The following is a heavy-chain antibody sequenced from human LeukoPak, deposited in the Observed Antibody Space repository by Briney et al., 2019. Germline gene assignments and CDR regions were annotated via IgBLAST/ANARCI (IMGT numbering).Heavy chain of an antibody. V-gene: IGHV4-61*02. CDR3: ARVVAGQKGRIDY. Sequence: PSETLSLTCTVSGGSISSGSYYWSWIRQPAGKGLEWIGRIYTSGSTNYNPSLKSRVTISVDTSKNQFSLKLSSVTAADTAVYYCARVVAGQKGRIDYWGQGTLVTVSS. CDR1: GGSISSGSYY. CDR2: IYTSGST. J-gene: IGHJ4*02. D-gene: IGHD2-15*01.